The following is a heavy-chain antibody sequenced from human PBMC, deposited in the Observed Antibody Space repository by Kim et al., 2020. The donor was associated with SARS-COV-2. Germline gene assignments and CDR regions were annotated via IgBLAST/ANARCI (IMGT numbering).Heavy chain of an antibody. CDR3: ARVGVVGGLYYYYGMDV. CDR1: GFTFSSYW. J-gene: IGHJ6*02. V-gene: IGHV3-7*03. CDR2: IKQDGSEK. D-gene: IGHD2-2*01. Sequence: GGSLRLSCAASGFTFSSYWMSWVRQAPGKGLEWVANIKQDGSEKYYVDSVKGRFTISRDNAKNSLYLQMNSLRAEDTAVYYCARVGVVGGLYYYYGMDVWGQGTTVNVSS.